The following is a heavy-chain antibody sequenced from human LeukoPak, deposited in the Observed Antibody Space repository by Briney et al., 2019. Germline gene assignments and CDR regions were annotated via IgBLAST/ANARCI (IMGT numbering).Heavy chain of an antibody. J-gene: IGHJ4*02. Sequence: ASVKVSCKASGYTFTSYGISWVRQAPGQGLEWMGWISAYNGNTNYAQKLQGRVTMTTDTSTSTAYMEMKSLRSDDTAVYYCARDIPTVPSLDCWGQGTLVTVSS. V-gene: IGHV1-18*01. CDR3: ARDIPTVPSLDC. CDR1: GYTFTSYG. CDR2: ISAYNGNT. D-gene: IGHD4-11*01.